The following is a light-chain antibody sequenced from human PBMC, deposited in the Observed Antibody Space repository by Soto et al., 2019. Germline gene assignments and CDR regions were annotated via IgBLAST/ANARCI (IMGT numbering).Light chain of an antibody. CDR1: GSDVGRYNS. J-gene: IGLJ1*01. Sequence: QSVLTQPASVSGAPGQSITISCTGTGSDVGRYNSVSWYQQYPGKAPKLLIYDVSDRPSGVSDRFSGSKSGNTASLTVSGLQAEDEADYYCTSYTISDAYVFGSGTKVTVL. CDR3: TSYTISDAYV. V-gene: IGLV2-14*01. CDR2: DVS.